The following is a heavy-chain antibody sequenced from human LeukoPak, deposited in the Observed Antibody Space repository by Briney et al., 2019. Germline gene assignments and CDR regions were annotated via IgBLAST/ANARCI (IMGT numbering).Heavy chain of an antibody. Sequence: GGSLRLSCAASGFTFSDYHMTWIRQAPGKGLEWVSYISGSSIYTRYADSVKGRFTISRDNSKNTLYLQMNSLRAEDTAVYYCARDDSLRDYWGQGTLVTVSS. J-gene: IGHJ4*02. CDR3: ARDDSLRDY. CDR1: GFTFSDYH. CDR2: ISGSSIYT. V-gene: IGHV3-11*06. D-gene: IGHD2-21*02.